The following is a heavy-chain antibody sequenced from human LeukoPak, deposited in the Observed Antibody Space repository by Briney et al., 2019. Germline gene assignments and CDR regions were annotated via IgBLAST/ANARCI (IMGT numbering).Heavy chain of an antibody. CDR3: GSESFGGHCRRPGCYQYTWVDP. CDR2: IHNSGNT. CDR1: RGSLSSLY. J-gene: IGHJ5*02. V-gene: IGHV4-59*11. D-gene: IGHD2-21*01. Sequence: PETLSLTCTVSRGSLSSLYRTWIRQPPGKGLEWIGHIHNSGNTNYNPSLKSRVTISVDTAQNQFSRRLNSVTAADPAVYYCGSESFGGHCRRPGCYQYTWVDPWGQGSLVTVSS.